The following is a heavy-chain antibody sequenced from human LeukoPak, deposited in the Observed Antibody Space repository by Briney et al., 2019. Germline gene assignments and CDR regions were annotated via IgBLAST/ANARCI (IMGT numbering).Heavy chain of an antibody. CDR2: ISYDGSNK. J-gene: IGHJ4*02. Sequence: PGRSLRLSCAASGFTFSSHAMHWVRQAPGKGLEWVAVISYDGSNKYYADSVKGRFTISRDNSKNTLYLQMNSLRAEDTAVYYCASTPLGKTVPYDYWGQGTLVTVSS. CDR3: ASTPLGKTVPYDY. V-gene: IGHV3-30-3*01. CDR1: GFTFSSHA. D-gene: IGHD4-17*01.